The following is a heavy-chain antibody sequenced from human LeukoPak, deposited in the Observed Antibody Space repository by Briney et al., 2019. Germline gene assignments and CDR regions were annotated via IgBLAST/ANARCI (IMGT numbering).Heavy chain of an antibody. D-gene: IGHD3-10*01. CDR3: ARDGDYGSPYGS. CDR1: GGSFSGYY. V-gene: IGHV4-34*01. J-gene: IGHJ5*02. Sequence: SETLSLTCAVYGGSFSGYYWSWIRQPPGKGLEWIGEINHSGSTNYNPSLKSRVTISVDTSKNQFSLKLTSVTAADTAMYYCARDGDYGSPYGSWGQGILVTVSS. CDR2: INHSGST.